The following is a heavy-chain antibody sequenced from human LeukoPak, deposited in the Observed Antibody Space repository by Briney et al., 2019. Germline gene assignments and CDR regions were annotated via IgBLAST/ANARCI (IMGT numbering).Heavy chain of an antibody. CDR1: GFTFSSYW. CDR3: ARVSNQLYTNYYDSSGYYGAFDI. V-gene: IGHV3-7*03. Sequence: PGGSLRLSCAASGFTFSSYWMSWVRQAPGKGLEWVANIKQDGSEKYYVDSVKGRFTISRDNAKNSLYLQMNSLRAEDTALYYCARVSNQLYTNYYDSSGYYGAFDIWGQGTMVTVSS. D-gene: IGHD3-22*01. J-gene: IGHJ3*02. CDR2: IKQDGSEK.